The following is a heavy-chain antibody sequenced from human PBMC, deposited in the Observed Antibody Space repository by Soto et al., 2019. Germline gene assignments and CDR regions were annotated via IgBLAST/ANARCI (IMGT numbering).Heavy chain of an antibody. D-gene: IGHD2-21*02. CDR1: GGSISSYY. V-gene: IGHV4-59*01. J-gene: IGHJ4*02. CDR3: GKMTFDDYFDY. Sequence: PSETLSLTCTVSGGSISSYYWSWIRQPPGKGLEWIGYIYYSGSTNYNPSLKSRVTISVDTSKNQFSLKLSSVTAEDTAVYYCGKMTFDDYFDYGGQGTLVTVSS. CDR2: IYYSGST.